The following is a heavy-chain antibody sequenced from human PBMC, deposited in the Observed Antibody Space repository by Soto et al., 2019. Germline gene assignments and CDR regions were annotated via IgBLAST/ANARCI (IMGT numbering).Heavy chain of an antibody. Sequence: QVQLVESGGGVVQPGRSLRLSCAASGFTFSSYAMHWVRQAPGKGLEWVAVISYDGSNKYYADSVKGRFTISRDNSKNTLFLQMNSLRAEDTAVYYCARDSWGSSWYIRYYYGMDVWGQGTTVTVSS. CDR1: GFTFSSYA. V-gene: IGHV3-30-3*01. J-gene: IGHJ6*02. D-gene: IGHD6-13*01. CDR2: ISYDGSNK. CDR3: ARDSWGSSWYIRYYYGMDV.